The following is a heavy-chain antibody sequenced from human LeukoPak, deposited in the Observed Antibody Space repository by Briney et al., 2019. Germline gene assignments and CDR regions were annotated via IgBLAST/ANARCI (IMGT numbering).Heavy chain of an antibody. CDR3: ARTKYYYDSSGWTYAFDI. V-gene: IGHV2-5*08. J-gene: IGHJ3*02. Sequence: TLSLTCTVSGGSLSSYYWSWIRQPPGKALEWLALIYWDDDKRYSPSLKRRLTITKDSSKNQVVLTMTNMDPVDTATYYCARTKYYYDSSGWTYAFDIWGQGTMVTVSS. CDR2: IYWDDDK. D-gene: IGHD3-22*01. CDR1: GGSLSSYYW.